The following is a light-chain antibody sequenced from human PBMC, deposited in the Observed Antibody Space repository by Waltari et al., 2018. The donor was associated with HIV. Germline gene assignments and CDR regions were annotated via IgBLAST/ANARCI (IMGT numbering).Light chain of an antibody. J-gene: IGKJ4*01. CDR1: QALLKSNGYMY. V-gene: IGKV2-28*01. CDR3: MQVLEAPLT. CDR2: LGT. Sequence: DIVMTQSPVSLPVTPGEPASISCRSSQALLKSNGYMYLDWYLQKPGQSPQLLIYLGTNRASGVPDRFSASGSATDFTLKISRVEAEDVGVYYCMQVLEAPLTFGEGTKVEIK.